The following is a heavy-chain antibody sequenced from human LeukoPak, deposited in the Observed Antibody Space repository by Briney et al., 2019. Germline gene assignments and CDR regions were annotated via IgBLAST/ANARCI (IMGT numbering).Heavy chain of an antibody. V-gene: IGHV3-23*01. D-gene: IGHD1-1*01. CDR2: IYENGGTT. CDR1: GFTFRSHA. CDR3: ARDYRNGAIDY. J-gene: IGHJ4*02. Sequence: GGSLRLSCVGSGFTFRSHAMSWVRQAPEKGLEFVSGIYENGGTTYYADSVKGRFSISRDNSKNTLYLQMDSLSAEDTAVYYCARDYRNGAIDYWGQGTLVTVSS.